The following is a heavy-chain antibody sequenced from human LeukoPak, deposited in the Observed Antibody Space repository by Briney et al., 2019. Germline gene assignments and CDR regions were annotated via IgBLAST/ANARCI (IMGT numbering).Heavy chain of an antibody. CDR2: ISSSSSYI. CDR3: ARANYYDISGYDY. D-gene: IGHD3-22*01. V-gene: IGHV3-21*01. Sequence: GGSLRLSCAASGFTFSSYSMNWVRQAPGKGLEWVSSISSSSSYIYYADSVKGRFTISRDNAKNSLYLQMNSLRAEDTAVYYCARANYYDISGYDYWGQGTLVTVSS. CDR1: GFTFSSYS. J-gene: IGHJ4*02.